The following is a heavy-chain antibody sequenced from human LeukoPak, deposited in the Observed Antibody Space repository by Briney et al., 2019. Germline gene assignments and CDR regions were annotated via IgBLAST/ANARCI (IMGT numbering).Heavy chain of an antibody. D-gene: IGHD6-13*01. CDR3: ARAPYSSSWMYFDS. J-gene: IGHJ4*02. Sequence: SETLSLTCSVSGGYINSYYWSWIRQPPGKGLEWIGCVHSGSTNYNPSLQTRVTISVDTSKNQLSVKLSSVTAADTAVYYCARAPYSSSWMYFDSWGQGALVTVSS. CDR2: VHSGST. CDR1: GGYINSYY. V-gene: IGHV4-59*01.